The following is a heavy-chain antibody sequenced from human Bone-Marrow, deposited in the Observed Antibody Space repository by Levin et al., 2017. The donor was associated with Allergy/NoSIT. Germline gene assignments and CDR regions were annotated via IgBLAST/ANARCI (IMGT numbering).Heavy chain of an antibody. J-gene: IGHJ3*02. Sequence: SETLSLTCSVSGGSVRSDNFYWSWIRQPPGKRPEWIGYISYSGTPTYSPSLESRVTISLGASENHFSLRLTSLTAADTAVYYCARDHGDSSDAFANWGQGTMVTVSS. CDR3: ARDHGDSSDAFAN. V-gene: IGHV4-61*03. D-gene: IGHD4-17*01. CDR1: GGSVRSDNFY. CDR2: ISYSGTP.